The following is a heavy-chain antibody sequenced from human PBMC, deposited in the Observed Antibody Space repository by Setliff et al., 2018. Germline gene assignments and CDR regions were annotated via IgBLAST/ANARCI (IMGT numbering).Heavy chain of an antibody. CDR3: AKQRRNVVGGFDI. J-gene: IGHJ3*02. CDR1: GYSFSNYW. V-gene: IGHV5-51*01. CDR2: IYPADSDT. Sequence: GESLKISCKGSGYSFSNYWIGWVRQMSGKGPEWMGIIYPADSDTRYSPSFQGQVTISADKSISTAYLQWSSLKASDTAIYYRAKQRRNVVGGFDIWGQGTMVTVSS. D-gene: IGHD2-15*01.